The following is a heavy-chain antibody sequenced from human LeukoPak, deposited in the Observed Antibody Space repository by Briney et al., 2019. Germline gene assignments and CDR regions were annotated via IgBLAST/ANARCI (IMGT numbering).Heavy chain of an antibody. CDR2: IYYSGST. J-gene: IGHJ6*03. Sequence: SETLSLTCTVSGGSISSSSYYWGWIRQPPGKGLEWIGSIYYSGSTYYNPSLKSRVTISVDTSKNQFSLKLSSVTAADTAVYYCARVSTVITAGSMDGWGKGTTVTVSS. D-gene: IGHD4-11*01. V-gene: IGHV4-39*07. CDR3: ARVSTVITAGSMDG. CDR1: GGSISSSSYY.